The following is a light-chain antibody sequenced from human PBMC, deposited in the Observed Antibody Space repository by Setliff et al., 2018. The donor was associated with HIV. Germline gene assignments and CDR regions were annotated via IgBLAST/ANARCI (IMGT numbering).Light chain of an antibody. V-gene: IGLV1-47*01. CDR3: AAWDDSLSGPV. CDR2: RNN. Sequence: QSVLTQPPSASGTPGQRVTTSCSGSSSNVGSNYVYWYQQLPGTAPKLLIDRNNQRPSGVPDRFSGSKSGTSASLAISGLRSEDEADYYCAAWDDSLSGPVFGGGTKVTVL. J-gene: IGLJ3*02. CDR1: SSNVGSNY.